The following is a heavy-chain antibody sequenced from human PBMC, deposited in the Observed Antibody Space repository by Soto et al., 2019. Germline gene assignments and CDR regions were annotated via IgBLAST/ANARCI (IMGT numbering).Heavy chain of an antibody. Sequence: PGGSLRLSCAVSGFTFSRDAMHWVRQAPGKGLEWVAGISYDGNNKYYANSVKGRFTISRDNSKNTLYLQMNSLRDDDTAVYYCAREGYYYDSSGYSNGRDDGFDIWGQGTMVTVSS. V-gene: IGHV3-30-3*01. D-gene: IGHD3-22*01. CDR1: GFTFSRDA. CDR3: AREGYYYDSSGYSNGRDDGFDI. J-gene: IGHJ3*02. CDR2: ISYDGNNK.